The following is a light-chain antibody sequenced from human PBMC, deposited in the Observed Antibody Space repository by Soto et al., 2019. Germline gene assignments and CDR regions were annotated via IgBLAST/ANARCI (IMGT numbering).Light chain of an antibody. CDR2: WAS. Sequence: DIVMTQSPDSLAVSLGERATINCKSSQSVLYSSNNKNYLAWYQQKPGQPPKLLIYWASTRESGVPDRFSGSGSGTDFTLTISSLQAEDGAVYYCQQYYSTPHGFGQGTKVEIK. CDR3: QQYYSTPHG. CDR1: QSVLYSSNNKNY. V-gene: IGKV4-1*01. J-gene: IGKJ1*01.